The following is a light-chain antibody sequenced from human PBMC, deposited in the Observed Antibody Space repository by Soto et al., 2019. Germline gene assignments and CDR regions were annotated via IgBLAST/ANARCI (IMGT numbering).Light chain of an antibody. CDR2: GAS. CDR3: QQYNNWPPYT. CDR1: QNIGSN. Sequence: VVMTQSPATLSASPGERVILSCRASQNIGSNLAWYQQRPGQAPRLLMYGASTRATETPARFSGSGSATDFTLTISSLQSEDFAVYYCQQYNNWPPYTFGQGTKLEIK. J-gene: IGKJ2*01. V-gene: IGKV3-15*01.